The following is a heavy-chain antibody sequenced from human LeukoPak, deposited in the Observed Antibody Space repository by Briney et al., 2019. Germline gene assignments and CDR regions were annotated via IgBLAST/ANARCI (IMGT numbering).Heavy chain of an antibody. V-gene: IGHV3-30*03. CDR3: ARPHSGWYANFDY. Sequence: GGSLRLSCAASGFTFSSYGMHWVRQAPGKGLEWVAVISYDGSNQNYADSVKGRFTISRDNSKNTLYLQMNSLRAEDTAVYYCARPHSGWYANFDYWGQGTLVTVSS. CDR2: ISYDGSNQ. CDR1: GFTFSSYG. J-gene: IGHJ4*02. D-gene: IGHD6-19*01.